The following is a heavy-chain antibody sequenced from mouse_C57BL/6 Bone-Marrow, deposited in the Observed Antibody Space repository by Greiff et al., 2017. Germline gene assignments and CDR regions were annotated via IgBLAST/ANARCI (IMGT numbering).Heavy chain of an antibody. J-gene: IGHJ4*01. D-gene: IGHD2-5*01. Sequence: QVQLKESGAELARPGASVKLSCKASGYTFTSYGISWVKQRTGQGLEWIGEIYPRSGNTYYNEKFKGKATLTADKSSSTAYMELRSLTAEDSAVYFCARGGAYYSNYDAMDYWGQGTSVTVSA. CDR2: IYPRSGNT. V-gene: IGHV1-81*01. CDR3: ARGGAYYSNYDAMDY. CDR1: GYTFTSYG.